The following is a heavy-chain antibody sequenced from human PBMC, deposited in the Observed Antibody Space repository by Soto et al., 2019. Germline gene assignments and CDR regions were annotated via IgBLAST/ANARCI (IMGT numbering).Heavy chain of an antibody. Sequence: SQTLSLTCAISGDSVSSNSAAWNWIRQSPSRGLEWLGRTYYRSKWYNDYAVSVKSRITINPDTPKNQLSLQLNSVTPEDTAVYYCARDILIVVVPAPRDAFDIWCQGIMVSVS. CDR3: ARDILIVVVPAPRDAFDI. J-gene: IGHJ3*02. D-gene: IGHD2-2*01. V-gene: IGHV6-1*01. CDR2: TYYRSKWYN. CDR1: GDSVSSNSAA.